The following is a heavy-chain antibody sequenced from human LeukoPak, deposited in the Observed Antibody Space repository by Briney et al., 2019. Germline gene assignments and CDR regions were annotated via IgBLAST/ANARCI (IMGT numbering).Heavy chain of an antibody. CDR3: ARDLLYYDSSGGGY. D-gene: IGHD3-22*01. V-gene: IGHV3-21*01. CDR2: ISSSSSYI. CDR1: GFTFSSYE. J-gene: IGHJ4*02. Sequence: GGSLRLSCAASGFTFSSYEVNWVRQAPGKGLEWDSSISSSSSYIYYADSVKGRFTISRDNARKSLYLQMNSLRAEDTAVYYCARDLLYYDSSGGGYWGQGTLVTVSS.